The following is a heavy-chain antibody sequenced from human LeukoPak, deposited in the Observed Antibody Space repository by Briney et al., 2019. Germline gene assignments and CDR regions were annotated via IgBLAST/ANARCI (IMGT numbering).Heavy chain of an antibody. CDR2: IKNKSGGGAT. V-gene: IGHV3-15*01. Sequence: GGSLRLSCAASGFTFSHVWMSWVRQAPGKGLEWVGSIKNKSGGGATDYAAPVKGRFTISRDDSKNTLYLQMNSLKTEDTAVYYCTTESYCSSSSCPGTFDYWGQGTLVTVSS. J-gene: IGHJ4*02. D-gene: IGHD2-15*01. CDR1: GFTFSHVW. CDR3: TTESYCSSSSCPGTFDY.